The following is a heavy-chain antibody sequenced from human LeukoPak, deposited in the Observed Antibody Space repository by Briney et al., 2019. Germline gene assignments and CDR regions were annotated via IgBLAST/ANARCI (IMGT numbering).Heavy chain of an antibody. D-gene: IGHD6-13*01. CDR1: GFTFSSYG. CDR2: LRYDGTNK. CDR3: ALGYSSSWYRRDPFDY. J-gene: IGHJ4*02. V-gene: IGHV3-30*02. Sequence: PGGSLRLSCAASGFTFSSYGMHWVRQAPGKGLEWVAFLRYDGTNKYYADSVKGRFTISRDTSKNTLYLQMNSLRADDTAVYYCALGYSSSWYRRDPFDYWGQGTLVTVSS.